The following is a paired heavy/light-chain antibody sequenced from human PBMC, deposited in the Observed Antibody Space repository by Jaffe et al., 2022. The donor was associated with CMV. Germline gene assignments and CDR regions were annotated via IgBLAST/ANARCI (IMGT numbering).Light chain of an antibody. Sequence: EIVLTQSPGTLSLSPGERATLSCRASQSVSSSYLAWYQQKPGQAPRLLIYGASRRATGIPDRFSGSGSGTDFTVTISRLEPEDFAVYYCQQYDSSAITFGQGTRLEIK. CDR1: QSVSSSY. J-gene: IGKJ5*01. CDR3: QQYDSSAIT. V-gene: IGKV3-20*01. CDR2: GAS.
Heavy chain of an antibody. J-gene: IGHJ4*02. D-gene: IGHD6-19*01. CDR1: GYPFIDYF. CDR3: ARLSSSGWYGRQLQMFEY. Sequence: QVQLVQSGAEVKKPGASVKVSCKASGYPFIDYFLHWVRQAPGQGLEWVGWINPNSGRTNYPQKFQGRVTMTRDTSSSTAYMELNRLTSDDTAVYYCARLSSSGWYGRQLQMFEYWGQGTLVTVSS. CDR2: INPNSGRT. V-gene: IGHV1-2*02.